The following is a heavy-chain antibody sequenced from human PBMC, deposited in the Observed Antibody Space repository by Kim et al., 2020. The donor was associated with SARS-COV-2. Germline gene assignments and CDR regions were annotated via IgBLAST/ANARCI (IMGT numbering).Heavy chain of an antibody. V-gene: IGHV3-23*01. CDR2: ISNGGDST. CDR3: AKREGYHGSGYMDV. CDR1: GFTFSTYG. D-gene: IGHD3-10*01. J-gene: IGHJ6*02. Sequence: GGSLRLSCAASGFTFSTYGMNWVRQAPGKGLEWVSAISNGGDSTYTADYVKGRFIISRDNSKNTLFLQMESLRAEDTGVYYCAKREGYHGSGYMDVWGQGTTVTVSS.